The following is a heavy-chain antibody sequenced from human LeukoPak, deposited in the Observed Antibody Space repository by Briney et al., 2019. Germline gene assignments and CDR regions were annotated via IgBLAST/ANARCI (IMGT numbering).Heavy chain of an antibody. Sequence: ASVKVSCKASGYTFTVYYIHWVRRAPGQGLEWMAWINPNSGGTNYAQKFQGRVTMTRDTSISTAYMELSRLRSDDTAVYYCARDGDSSGYEDAFDIWGQGTMVTVSS. V-gene: IGHV1-2*02. J-gene: IGHJ3*02. CDR2: INPNSGGT. D-gene: IGHD3-22*01. CDR1: GYTFTVYY. CDR3: ARDGDSSGYEDAFDI.